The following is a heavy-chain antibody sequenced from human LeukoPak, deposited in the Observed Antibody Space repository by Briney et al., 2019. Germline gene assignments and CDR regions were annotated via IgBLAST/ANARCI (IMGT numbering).Heavy chain of an antibody. J-gene: IGHJ1*01. CDR2: IRYDGSNK. D-gene: IGHD3-22*01. Sequence: GGSLRLSCAASGFTFSSYGTHWVRQAPGKGLEWVAFIRYDGSNKYYADSVKGRFTISRDNSKNTLYLQMNSLRAEDTAVYYCAKGAYYDGSGYPQTEHWGQGTLVIVSS. V-gene: IGHV3-30*02. CDR1: GFTFSSYG. CDR3: AKGAYYDGSGYPQTEH.